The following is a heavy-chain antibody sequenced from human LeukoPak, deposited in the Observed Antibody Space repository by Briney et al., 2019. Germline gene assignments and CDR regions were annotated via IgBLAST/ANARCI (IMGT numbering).Heavy chain of an antibody. D-gene: IGHD6-6*01. CDR3: ARWSGSVTARNYYYMDV. Sequence: SETLSLTCTVSGGSVRRGNYYWTWIRQPAGSGLEWIGRIYTSGTTDYNPSLRTRVTISVDASRNQFSLNLSSVTAADTAVYYCARWSGSVTARNYYYMDVWGEGTTVTVSS. CDR2: IYTSGTT. CDR1: GGSVRRGNYY. V-gene: IGHV4-61*02. J-gene: IGHJ6*03.